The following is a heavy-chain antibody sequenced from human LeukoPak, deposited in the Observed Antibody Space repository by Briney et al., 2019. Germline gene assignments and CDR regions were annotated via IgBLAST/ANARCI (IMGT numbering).Heavy chain of an antibody. D-gene: IGHD5-12*01. CDR3: ARWGHSDYDSFPTKFDY. CDR2: IKYDDTVK. CDR1: GFNFGTYW. Sequence: GGSLRLSCTAAGFNFGTYWMSWVRQSPEKGLEFVANIKYDDTVKNYVDSVKGRFTISRDNAKNSLYLQINSLRAEDTAVYYCARWGHSDYDSFPTKFDYWGQGTLVTVSS. J-gene: IGHJ4*02. V-gene: IGHV3-7*01.